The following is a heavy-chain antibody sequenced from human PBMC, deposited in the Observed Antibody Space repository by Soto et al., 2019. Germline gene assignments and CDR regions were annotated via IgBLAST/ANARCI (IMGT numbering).Heavy chain of an antibody. V-gene: IGHV1-69*05. CDR2: IIPIFGTE. CDR3: ARVVYSSSCDPYYFYHYGIDV. J-gene: IGHJ6*02. Sequence: QVQLVQSGAEVKKPGSSVKVSCKASGGTFSSYAISWVRQAPGQGLEWMGGIIPIFGTENYAQKFQGRVTITRDESTSTAYMELSSLRAEDTVVYYCARVVYSSSCDPYYFYHYGIDVWGQGTTVTVSS. CDR1: GGTFSSYA. D-gene: IGHD6-13*01.